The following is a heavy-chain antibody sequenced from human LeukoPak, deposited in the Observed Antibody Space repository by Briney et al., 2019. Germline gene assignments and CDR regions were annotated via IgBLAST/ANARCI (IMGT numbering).Heavy chain of an antibody. CDR3: AREMATIGAAFDI. CDR2: INTEGSST. D-gene: IGHD5-24*01. V-gene: IGHV3-74*01. J-gene: IGHJ3*02. Sequence: GGSLRLSCAASGFTFSSYWIRWVRQAPGKGLVWVSRINTEGSSTSYADSVKGRFTISRDNAKNSLYLQMNSLRAEDTAVYYCAREMATIGAAFDIWGQGTMVTVSS. CDR1: GFTFSSYW.